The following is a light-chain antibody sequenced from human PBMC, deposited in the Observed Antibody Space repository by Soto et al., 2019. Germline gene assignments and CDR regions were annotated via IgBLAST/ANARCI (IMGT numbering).Light chain of an antibody. Sequence: QSALTQPPSVTGAPGQRVTISCTGSNSNIGAGYDVHWYRQFPGTAPKLLIYGNINRPSGVPDRFSGSKSGTSASLAITGLQAEDEAHYYCHSFDSRLIVLLFGGGTKVTVL. CDR1: NSNIGAGYD. J-gene: IGLJ2*01. CDR3: HSFDSRLIVLL. V-gene: IGLV1-40*01. CDR2: GNI.